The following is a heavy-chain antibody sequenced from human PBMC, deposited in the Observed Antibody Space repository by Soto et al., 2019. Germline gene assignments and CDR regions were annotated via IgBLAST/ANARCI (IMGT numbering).Heavy chain of an antibody. V-gene: IGHV4-31*03. CDR1: GGPISSGGYY. D-gene: IGHD1-26*01. Sequence: SETLSLTCTVSGGPISSGGYYWSWIRQHPGKGLEWIGYIYYSGSTYYNPSLKSRVTISVDTSKNQFSLKLSSVTAADTAVYYCARDSSGSYDYWGQGTLVTVSS. CDR2: IYYSGST. CDR3: ARDSSGSYDY. J-gene: IGHJ4*02.